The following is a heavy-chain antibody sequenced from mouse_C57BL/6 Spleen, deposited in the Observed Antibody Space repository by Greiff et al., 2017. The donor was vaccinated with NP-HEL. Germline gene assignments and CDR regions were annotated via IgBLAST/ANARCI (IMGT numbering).Heavy chain of an antibody. CDR3: AKNENYGSSYWYFDV. J-gene: IGHJ1*03. CDR2: IWRGGST. Sequence: VQLQQSGPGLVQPSQSLSITCTVSGFSLTSYGVHWVRQSPGKGLEWLGVIWRGGSTDYNVAFMSRLSITKDNSKSQVFFKMNSLQADDTAIYYCAKNENYGSSYWYFDVWGTGTTVTVSS. CDR1: GFSLTSYG. D-gene: IGHD1-1*01. V-gene: IGHV2-5*01.